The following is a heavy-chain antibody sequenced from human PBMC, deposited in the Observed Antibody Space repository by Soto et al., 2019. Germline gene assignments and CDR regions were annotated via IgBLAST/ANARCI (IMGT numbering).Heavy chain of an antibody. V-gene: IGHV1-69*01. CDR3: ARRDITGTTFHY. CDR2: IIPIFATS. D-gene: IGHD1-7*01. CDR1: GDTFRSYA. J-gene: IGHJ4*02. Sequence: QMQLVQSGAEVKQPGSSVKVSCKASGDTFRSYAFSWVRQAPGQGLEWMGGIIPIFATSNYAQKFQGRVTITADESASTAYMELSSLRSEDTAVYFCARRDITGTTFHYWGQGTLVTVSS.